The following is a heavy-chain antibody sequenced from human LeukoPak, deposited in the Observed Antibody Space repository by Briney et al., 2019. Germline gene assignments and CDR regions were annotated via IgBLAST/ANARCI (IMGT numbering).Heavy chain of an antibody. CDR1: GFTFSSYS. CDR2: ISSISSYI. D-gene: IGHD5-18*01. J-gene: IGHJ4*02. CDR3: ARGSYGFFDY. V-gene: IGHV3-21*01. Sequence: VGSLRLSCAASGFTFSSYSTNWVRQAPGKGLEWVSPISSISSYIYYADSVKGRFTISRDNAKNSLYLQMNSLRAEDTAVYYCARGSYGFFDYWGQGTLVTVSS.